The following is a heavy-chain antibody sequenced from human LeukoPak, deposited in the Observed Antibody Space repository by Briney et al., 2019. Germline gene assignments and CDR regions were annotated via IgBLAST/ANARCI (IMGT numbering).Heavy chain of an antibody. D-gene: IGHD2-8*01. Sequence: GGSLRLSCSASGFTFSAYFMHWVRQAPGKGLEYVSSISSNEYDTYYADSVKGRFTIPRDNSKNTLFLQMSSLRAEDTAVYYCVKDLNGTWSFDYWGQGTLVTVSS. CDR1: GFTFSAYF. J-gene: IGHJ4*02. CDR3: VKDLNGTWSFDY. CDR2: ISSNEYDT. V-gene: IGHV3-64D*06.